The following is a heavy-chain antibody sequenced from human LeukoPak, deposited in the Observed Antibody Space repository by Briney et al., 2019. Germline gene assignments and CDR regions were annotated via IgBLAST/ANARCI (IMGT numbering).Heavy chain of an antibody. D-gene: IGHD3-3*01. CDR3: AREEWYYFDY. V-gene: IGHV3-30*04. CDR2: ISYDGRNK. J-gene: IGHJ4*02. Sequence: PRGSPRLSCAASGLTFSTYAIHWVRQAPGTGLEWVAVISYDGRNKHFVDSVKGRFTITRDNAKNTVYLQMNSLRAEDMAVYYCAREEWYYFDYWGQGTLVTVSS. CDR1: GLTFSTYA.